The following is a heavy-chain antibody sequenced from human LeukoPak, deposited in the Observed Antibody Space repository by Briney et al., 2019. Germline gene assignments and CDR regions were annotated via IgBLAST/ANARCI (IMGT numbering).Heavy chain of an antibody. CDR1: GFTFSSYG. D-gene: IGHD2-2*01. V-gene: IGHV3-30*02. J-gene: IGHJ6*03. Sequence: SGGSLRLSCAASGFTFSSYGMHWVRQAPGKGLEWVAFIRYDGSNKYYADSVKGRFTISRDNSKNTLYLQMNSLRAEDTAVYYCAKDGNIVVVPAAPYYYHYMDVWGKGTTVTISS. CDR2: IRYDGSNK. CDR3: AKDGNIVVVPAAPYYYHYMDV.